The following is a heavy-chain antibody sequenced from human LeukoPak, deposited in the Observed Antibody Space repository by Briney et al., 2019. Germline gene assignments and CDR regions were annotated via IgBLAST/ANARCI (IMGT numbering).Heavy chain of an antibody. Sequence: ASVKVSCKASGYTFTGYYMRWVRQAPGQGLEWMGWINPNSGGTNYAQKFQGWVTMTRDTSISTAYMELSRLRSDDTAVYYCARVRGGSYYPFDYWGQGTLVTVSS. CDR2: INPNSGGT. CDR3: ARVRGGSYYPFDY. D-gene: IGHD1-26*01. V-gene: IGHV1-2*04. J-gene: IGHJ4*02. CDR1: GYTFTGYY.